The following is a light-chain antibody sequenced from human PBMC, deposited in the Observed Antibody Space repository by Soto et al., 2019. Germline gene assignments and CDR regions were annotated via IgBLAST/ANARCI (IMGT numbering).Light chain of an antibody. CDR2: EGS. CDR3: CSYAGSSTSWV. V-gene: IGLV2-23*01. J-gene: IGLJ3*02. Sequence: QSVLTQPASVSGSPGQSITISCPGTIIDVGSYDLVSWYQQHPGKAPKLMIYEGSKRPSGVSSRFSGSKSGNTASLTISGLQAEDEADYYCCSYAGSSTSWVFGGGTKLTVL. CDR1: IIDVGSYDL.